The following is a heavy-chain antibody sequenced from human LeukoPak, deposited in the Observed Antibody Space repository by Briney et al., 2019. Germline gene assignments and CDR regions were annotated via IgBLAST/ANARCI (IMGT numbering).Heavy chain of an antibody. V-gene: IGHV3-74*01. D-gene: IGHD2-15*01. J-gene: IGHJ6*03. CDR3: ARAEKPQGYCSGGSCSSYYYYYMDV. CDR1: GFTFSSYW. CDR2: INTDGSST. Sequence: GGSLRLSCAASGFTFSSYWMRWVRQAPGKGLVWVSRINTDGSSTSYADSVKGRFTISRDNAKNTLYLQMNSLRAEDTAVYYCARAEKPQGYCSGGSCSSYYYYYMDVWGKGTTVTVSS.